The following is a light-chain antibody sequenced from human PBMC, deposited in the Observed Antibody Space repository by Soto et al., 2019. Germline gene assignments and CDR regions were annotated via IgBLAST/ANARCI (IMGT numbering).Light chain of an antibody. CDR3: QHYNSYSEA. V-gene: IGKV1-5*03. CDR1: QTISSW. J-gene: IGKJ1*01. CDR2: KAS. Sequence: DIHSTQSPSTLSGPVGDRVTITCRASQTISSWLAWYQQKPGKAPKLLIYKASTLKSGVPSRFSGSGSGTEFTLTISSLQPDDFATYYCQHYNSYSEAFGQGTKVDIK.